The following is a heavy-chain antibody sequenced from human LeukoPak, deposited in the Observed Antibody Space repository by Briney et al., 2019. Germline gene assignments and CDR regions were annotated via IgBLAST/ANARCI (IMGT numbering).Heavy chain of an antibody. CDR2: INPNSGGT. Sequence: ASVKVSCKASGYTFTGYYMHWVRQAPGQGLEWMGWINPNSGGTNYAQKFQGRVTMTRDTSISTAYMELGRLRSDDTAVYYCAREEGLGYCSGGSCYSGWFDPWGQGTLVTVSS. CDR3: AREEGLGYCSGGSCYSGWFDP. D-gene: IGHD2-15*01. V-gene: IGHV1-2*02. J-gene: IGHJ5*02. CDR1: GYTFTGYY.